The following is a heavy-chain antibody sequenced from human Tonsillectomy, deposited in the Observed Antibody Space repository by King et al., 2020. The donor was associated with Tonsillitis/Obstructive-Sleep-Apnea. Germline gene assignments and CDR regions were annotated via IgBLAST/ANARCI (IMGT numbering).Heavy chain of an antibody. V-gene: IGHV3-33*01. D-gene: IGHD4-23*01. CDR1: GFTFSTYG. CDR2: IWYDGSNQ. Sequence: VQLVQSGGGVVQPGSSLKLSCAASGFTFSTYGMHWVRQAPGKGLEWVAIIWYDGSNQYYADSVKSRFTISRDNSKNTLYLQMNSLRAENTAVYFCARELVPYGGKSIHYYYQYGMDVWGQGTTVTVSS. J-gene: IGHJ6*02. CDR3: ARELVPYGGKSIHYYYQYGMDV.